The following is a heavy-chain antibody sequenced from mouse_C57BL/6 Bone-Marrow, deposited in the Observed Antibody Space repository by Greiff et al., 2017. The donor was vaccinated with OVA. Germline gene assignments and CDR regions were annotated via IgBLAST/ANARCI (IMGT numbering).Heavy chain of an antibody. J-gene: IGHJ4*01. CDR1: GFSLTSYG. D-gene: IGHD1-1*01. V-gene: IGHV2-2*01. CDR2: IWSGGST. Sequence: QVHVKQSGPGLVQPSQSLSITCTVSGFSLTSYGVHWVRQSPGKGLEWLGVIWSGGSTDYNAAFISRLSISKDNSKSQVFFKMNSLQADDTAIYYCARTEGSSYVPYAMDYWGQGTSVTVSS. CDR3: ARTEGSSYVPYAMDY.